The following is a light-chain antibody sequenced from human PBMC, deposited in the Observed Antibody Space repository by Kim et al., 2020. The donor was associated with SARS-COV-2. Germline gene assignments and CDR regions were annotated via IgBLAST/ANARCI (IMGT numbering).Light chain of an antibody. CDR2: AAA. J-gene: IGKJ1*01. Sequence: SASMGDRVTITCRASQDIANSLAWYQQKPGKVPQVLIYAAATLQSGVPSRFSGSGSGTEFTLTIGSLQTEDVATYYCQKYNSAPWTFGPGTKVDIK. CDR3: QKYNSAPWT. CDR1: QDIANS. V-gene: IGKV1-27*01.